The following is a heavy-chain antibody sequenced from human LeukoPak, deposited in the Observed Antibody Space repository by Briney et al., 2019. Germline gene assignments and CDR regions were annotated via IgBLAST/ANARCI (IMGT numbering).Heavy chain of an antibody. V-gene: IGHV1-69*04. J-gene: IGHJ4*02. CDR3: ARGRSGVIIQTAFDY. Sequence: SVKVSCKASGGTFSSYAISWVRQAPGQGLEWMGRIIPILGIANYAQKFQGRVTITTDESTSTAYMELSSLRSEDTAVYYCARGRSGVIIQTAFDYWGQGTLVTVSS. D-gene: IGHD3-10*01. CDR2: IIPILGIA. CDR1: GGTFSSYA.